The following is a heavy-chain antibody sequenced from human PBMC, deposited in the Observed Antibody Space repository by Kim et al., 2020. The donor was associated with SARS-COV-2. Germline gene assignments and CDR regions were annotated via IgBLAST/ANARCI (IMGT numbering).Heavy chain of an antibody. CDR2: IRSKAHGGTT. D-gene: IGHD2-2*01. CDR1: GFTFGDYA. J-gene: IGHJ4*01. CDR3: TRELSTVGGVYDFDY. V-gene: IGHV3-49*04. Sequence: GGSLRLSWRASGFTFGDYAMSRVRQAPGKGLEWVSFIRSKAHGGTTEYAAYVKGIFTISRDDSKSIAHLQMKSPKTEDTAVYFWTRELSTVGGVYDFDY.